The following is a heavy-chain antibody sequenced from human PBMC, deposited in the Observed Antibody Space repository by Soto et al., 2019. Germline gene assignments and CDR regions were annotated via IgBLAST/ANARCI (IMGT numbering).Heavy chain of an antibody. Sequence: GGSLRLSCVASGFTFSAYAMTWVRQAPGKGLEWVSTIGAFGVKYADSVKGRFTISRDDSKNTLYLQMDSLRAEDTAVFYCARGMTGPDYWGQGTLVTVSS. CDR1: GFTFSAYA. V-gene: IGHV3-23*01. J-gene: IGHJ4*02. CDR3: ARGMTGPDY. CDR2: IGAFGV.